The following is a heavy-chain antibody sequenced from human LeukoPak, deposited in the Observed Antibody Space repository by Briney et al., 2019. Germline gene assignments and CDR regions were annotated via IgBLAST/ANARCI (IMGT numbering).Heavy chain of an antibody. CDR3: AKPSYYYDSSGYSLYYSDY. J-gene: IGHJ4*02. Sequence: GGTLRLSCAASGFTFSSYGMSWVRQAPGKGLEWVSAISGSGGSTYYADSVKGRFTISRDNSKNTLYLQMNSLRAEDTAVYYCAKPSYYYDSSGYSLYYSDYWGQGTLVTVSS. D-gene: IGHD3-22*01. V-gene: IGHV3-23*01. CDR2: ISGSGGST. CDR1: GFTFSSYG.